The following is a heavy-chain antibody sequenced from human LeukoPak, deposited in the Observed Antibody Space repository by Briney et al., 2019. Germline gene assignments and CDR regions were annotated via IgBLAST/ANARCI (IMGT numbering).Heavy chain of an antibody. V-gene: IGHV4-59*08. D-gene: IGHD3-3*01. Sequence: PSETLSLTCTVAGCSISSYYWSLVRQPPGKGLEWIGYIYYSGSTNYNPSLKSRVTISVDTSKNQFSLKLSSVTAADTAVYYCALSLTTGYYYYGMDVWGQGTTVTVSS. CDR2: IYYSGST. CDR1: GCSISSYY. CDR3: ALSLTTGYYYYGMDV. J-gene: IGHJ6*02.